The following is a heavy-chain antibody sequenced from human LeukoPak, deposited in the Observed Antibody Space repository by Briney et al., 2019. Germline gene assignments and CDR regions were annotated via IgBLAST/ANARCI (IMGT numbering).Heavy chain of an antibody. V-gene: IGHV4-4*02. CDR2: IYHSGST. Sequence: PSETLSPTCAVSGGSISSSNWWSWVRQPPGKGLEWIGEIYHSGSTNYNPSLKSRVTISVDTSKNQFSLKLSSVTAADTAVYYCARDPPLSIAAAGTHWFDPWGQGTLVTVSS. CDR1: GGSISSSNW. D-gene: IGHD6-13*01. CDR3: ARDPPLSIAAAGTHWFDP. J-gene: IGHJ5*02.